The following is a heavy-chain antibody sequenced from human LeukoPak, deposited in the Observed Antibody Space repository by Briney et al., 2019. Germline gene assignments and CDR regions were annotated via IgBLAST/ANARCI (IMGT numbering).Heavy chain of an antibody. V-gene: IGHV4-59*01. CDR3: ARGDYYYDSSGYGFYFDY. CDR2: IDYSGST. J-gene: IGHJ4*02. CDR1: GGSISSYY. Sequence: SETLSLTCTVSGGSISSYYWSWIRQPPGKGLEWIGYIDYSGSTNYNRSLKSRVTISVDTSKNQFSLKLSSVTAADTAVYYCARGDYYYDSSGYGFYFDYWGQGTLVTVSS. D-gene: IGHD3-22*01.